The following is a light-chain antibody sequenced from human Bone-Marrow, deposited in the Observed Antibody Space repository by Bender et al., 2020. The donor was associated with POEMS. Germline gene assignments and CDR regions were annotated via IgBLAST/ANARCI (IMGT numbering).Light chain of an antibody. V-gene: IGLV2-14*02. J-gene: IGLJ2*01. Sequence: QSALAQPASVSGSPGQSITISCTGTSSDVGSYILVSWYQQHPGKAPKLLIYEGNKRPSGVSNRFSGSKSGNTASLTISGLQAEDEADYFCCSYTSTYTRVFGGGTKLTVL. CDR1: SSDVGSYIL. CDR2: EGN. CDR3: CSYTSTYTRV.